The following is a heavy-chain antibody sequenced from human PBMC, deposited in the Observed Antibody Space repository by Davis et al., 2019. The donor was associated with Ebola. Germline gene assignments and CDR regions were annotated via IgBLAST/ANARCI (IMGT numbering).Heavy chain of an antibody. CDR1: GFTFSSYA. J-gene: IGHJ6*02. Sequence: GESLKISCAASGFTFSSYAMSWVRQAPGKGLAWVSAISGSGGSTYYADSVKGRFTISRDNSKNTLYLQMNSLRAEDTAVYYCAKEGEQQLGVLYYYYGMDVWGQGTTVTVSS. V-gene: IGHV3-23*01. CDR3: AKEGEQQLGVLYYYYGMDV. CDR2: ISGSGGST. D-gene: IGHD6-13*01.